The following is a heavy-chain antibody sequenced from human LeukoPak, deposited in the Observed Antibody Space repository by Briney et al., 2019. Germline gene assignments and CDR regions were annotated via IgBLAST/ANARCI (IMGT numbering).Heavy chain of an antibody. CDR3: ARCLLYLWNRNFYYYMDV. CDR1: EFSFSTYA. J-gene: IGHJ6*03. CDR2: ISVDDQGST. D-gene: IGHD1-14*01. Sequence: PGGSLRLSCTTSEFSFSTYAMTWVRQAPGKGREGVSAISVDDQGSTYYTDSVKGRFTISRDTSQNTLSLQMNSLRGEDTAVYYCARCLLYLWNRNFYYYMDVWGKGTTVTVSS. V-gene: IGHV3-23*01.